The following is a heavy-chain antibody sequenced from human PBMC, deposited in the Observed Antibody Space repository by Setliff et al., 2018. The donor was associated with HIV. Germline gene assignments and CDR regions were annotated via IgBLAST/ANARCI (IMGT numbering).Heavy chain of an antibody. J-gene: IGHJ4*02. CDR2: IYYSGST. CDR3: ARDDSSGWHFYY. CDR1: GGSFSGYY. Sequence: PSETLSLTCAVYGGSFSGYYWSWIRQFPGKGLEWIGSIYYSGSTYYHPSLKSRVTISVDTSKNQFSLKLSSVTAADTAVYYCARDDSSGWHFYYWGQGTLVTVSS. V-gene: IGHV4-34*01. D-gene: IGHD6-19*01.